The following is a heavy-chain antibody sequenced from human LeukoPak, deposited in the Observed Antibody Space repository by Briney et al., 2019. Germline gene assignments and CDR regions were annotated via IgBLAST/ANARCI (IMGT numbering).Heavy chain of an antibody. Sequence: GGSLRLSCAASGFTVSSYTMNWVRQAPGKGLEWVSYITSSSNYIYYADSVKGRFTISRDNSKNTLYLQMNSLRAEDTAVYYCARGANYYGSGTYYNEGYFDYWGQGTLVTVSS. V-gene: IGHV3-21*01. CDR1: GFTVSSYT. CDR2: ITSSSNYI. D-gene: IGHD3-10*01. CDR3: ARGANYYGSGTYYNEGYFDY. J-gene: IGHJ4*02.